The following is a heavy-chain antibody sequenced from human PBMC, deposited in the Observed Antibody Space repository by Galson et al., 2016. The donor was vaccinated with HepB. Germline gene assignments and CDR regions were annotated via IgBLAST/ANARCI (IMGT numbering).Heavy chain of an antibody. CDR1: GHTSTTYG. CDR2: ISAHTGNT. V-gene: IGHV1-18*01. J-gene: IGHJ6*02. D-gene: IGHD1-7*01. CDR3: TRVPWNYGRNLYYFGMDV. Sequence: SVKVSCKASGHTSTTYGISWVRQAPGQGLEWMGWISAHTGNTNYAQKVQGRVTMTIDTSTGTAYMELRSLRSDDTAVYYWTRVPWNYGRNLYYFGMDVWGQGTTVTVSS.